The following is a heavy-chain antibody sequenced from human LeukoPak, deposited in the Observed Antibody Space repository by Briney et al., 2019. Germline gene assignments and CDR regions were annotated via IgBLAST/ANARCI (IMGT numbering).Heavy chain of an antibody. V-gene: IGHV1-2*02. CDR2: INPNSGGT. J-gene: IGHJ4*01. CDR3: ARENLEYCGGDCYSAVLDF. Sequence: ASVKVSCKASGYIFTDYYMHWVRQAPGQGLEWMGWINPNSGGTNYAQKFQGRVTMTRDTSISTAYMELSRLRSDDTAVYYCARENLEYCGGDCYSAVLDFWGQGTLVTVSS. CDR1: GYIFTDYY. D-gene: IGHD2-21*02.